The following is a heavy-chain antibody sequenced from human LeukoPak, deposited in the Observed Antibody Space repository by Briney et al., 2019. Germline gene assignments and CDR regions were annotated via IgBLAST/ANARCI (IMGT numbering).Heavy chain of an antibody. J-gene: IGHJ5*02. CDR3: SGIVVPTGIWFHP. V-gene: IGHV5-51*01. CDR2: IYPGDSDT. Sequence: GESLKISCKGSGYSFTSYWIGWVRQMPGKGLEWMGIIYPGDSDTRYSPSFQGQVTISADKSISTAYLQWSSLKASDTAMDYCSGIVVPTGIWFHPWGRGPLVPVP. D-gene: IGHD2-2*01. CDR1: GYSFTSYW.